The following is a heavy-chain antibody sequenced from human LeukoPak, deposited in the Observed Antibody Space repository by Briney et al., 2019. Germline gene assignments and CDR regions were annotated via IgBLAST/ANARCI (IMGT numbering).Heavy chain of an antibody. V-gene: IGHV4-59*01. CDR1: GGSISSYY. CDR2: IYNSGTT. D-gene: IGHD1-14*01. CDR3: ARDGFNRNYNWYFDL. Sequence: SSETLSLTCTVSGGSISSYYWSWIRQPPGKGLEWIGSIYNSGTTNYNPSLKSRVTISVDTSKNQFSLRLSSVTAADTAVYYCARDGFNRNYNWYFDLWGRGTLVTVSS. J-gene: IGHJ2*01.